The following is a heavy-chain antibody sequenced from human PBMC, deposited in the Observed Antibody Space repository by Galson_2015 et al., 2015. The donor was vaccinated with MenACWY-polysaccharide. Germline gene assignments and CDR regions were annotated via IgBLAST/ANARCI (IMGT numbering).Heavy chain of an antibody. V-gene: IGHV3-48*02. CDR1: GFTFSDFT. J-gene: IGHJ4*02. CDR3: ARASSTDY. CDR2: ISTGSGII. Sequence: SLRLSCAGSGFTFSDFTMNWVRQAPGKGLEWVSFISTGSGIIYYADSVKGRFTISRDNAKNSLYLQMNSLRDEDTAVYYCARASSTDYWGQG. D-gene: IGHD2-2*01.